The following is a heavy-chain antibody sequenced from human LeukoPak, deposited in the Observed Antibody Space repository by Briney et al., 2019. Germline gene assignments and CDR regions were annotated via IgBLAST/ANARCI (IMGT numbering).Heavy chain of an antibody. V-gene: IGHV3-21*01. CDR2: ISSSSSYI. CDR1: GFTFSSYS. J-gene: IGHJ4*02. D-gene: IGHD3-10*01. CDR3: ARDPLGDWNYFDY. Sequence: GGALRLSCAAPGFTFSSYSINWVRQAPGKGLEWVSSISSSSSYIYYADSVKGRFTISRDNAKNSLYLQMNSLRAEDTAVYYCARDPLGDWNYFDYWGQGTLVTVSS.